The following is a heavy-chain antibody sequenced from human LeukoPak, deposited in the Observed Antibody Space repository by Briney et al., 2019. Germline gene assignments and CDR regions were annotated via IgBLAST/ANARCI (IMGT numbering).Heavy chain of an antibody. D-gene: IGHD2-21*01. Sequence: ASVKVSCTASGYTFTVYYMHWVRHAPGQGLEWMGWINPNSGAPNYAQKFQGKITMPRDTSISTAYMELSRLRSDGTAVYYCARAVFEVVPDYYYYYYMDVGGKGTTVTVSS. CDR1: GYTFTVYY. CDR2: INPNSGAP. V-gene: IGHV1-2*02. CDR3: ARAVFEVVPDYYYYYYMDV. J-gene: IGHJ6*03.